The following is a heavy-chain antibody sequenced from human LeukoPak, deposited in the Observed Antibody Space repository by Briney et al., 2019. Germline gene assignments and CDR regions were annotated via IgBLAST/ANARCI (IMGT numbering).Heavy chain of an antibody. Sequence: PGGSLRLSCADSGFTFDDYAMHWVRPAPGKGLEWVSGISWNSGSIGYADSVKGRFTISRDSAKNSLYLQMNSLRAEDTALYYCAKGVHGKWYYFDYWGQGTLVTVSS. V-gene: IGHV3-9*01. CDR2: ISWNSGSI. J-gene: IGHJ4*02. CDR3: AKGVHGKWYYFDY. D-gene: IGHD2-8*01. CDR1: GFTFDDYA.